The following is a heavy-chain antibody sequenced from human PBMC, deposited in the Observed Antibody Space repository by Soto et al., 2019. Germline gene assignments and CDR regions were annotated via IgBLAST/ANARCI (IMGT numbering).Heavy chain of an antibody. CDR3: AKDPPPSLHLGELSHHAVFDY. V-gene: IGHV3-23*01. D-gene: IGHD3-16*02. CDR2: ISGSGGSS. Sequence: GGSLRLSCAASGFTFSSYAMSWVRQAPGKGLEWVSAISGSGGSSYFADSVKGRFTISRDNSKNTLYLQMNSLRAEDTAVYYCAKDPPPSLHLGELSHHAVFDYWGQGTLVTVSS. CDR1: GFTFSSYA. J-gene: IGHJ4*02.